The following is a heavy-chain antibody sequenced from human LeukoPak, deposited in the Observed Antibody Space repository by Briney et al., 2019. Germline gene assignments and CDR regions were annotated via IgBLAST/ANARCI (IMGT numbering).Heavy chain of an antibody. D-gene: IGHD4-17*01. CDR3: ARADYGDYSTWFDP. V-gene: IGHV1-18*01. J-gene: IGHJ5*02. Sequence: ASVKVSCKASGYTFTSYGISWVRQAPGQGLEWMGWISAYNGNTNYAQKLQGRATMTTDTSTSTAYMELRSLRSDDTAVYYCARADYGDYSTWFDPWGQGTLVTVSS. CDR2: ISAYNGNT. CDR1: GYTFTSYG.